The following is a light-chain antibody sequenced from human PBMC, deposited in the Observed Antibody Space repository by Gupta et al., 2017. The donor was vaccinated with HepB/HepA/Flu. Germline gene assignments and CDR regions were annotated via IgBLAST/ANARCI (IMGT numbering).Light chain of an antibody. V-gene: IGLV3-1*01. CDR2: QDS. Sequence: YELTLPLSVSAPPGQTASITCSGDKVGDKDARWYQQKPDQPPVLIIYQDSKRPSGIPERFSGSNNGNTATLTISGTQAMDEADYYCQAWDSSTARVVFGRGTKLTVL. J-gene: IGLJ2*01. CDR3: QAWDSSTARVV. CDR1: KVGDKD.